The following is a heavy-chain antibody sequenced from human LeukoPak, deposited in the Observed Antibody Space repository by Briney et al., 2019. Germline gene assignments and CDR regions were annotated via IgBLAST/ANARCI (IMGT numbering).Heavy chain of an antibody. J-gene: IGHJ4*02. CDR3: ARGEYGSGNYHIDY. D-gene: IGHD3-10*01. Sequence: GGSLRLSCAASGFTFSTYNMNWVRQAPGKGLEWVSFISGSSSYIYYADSVKGRFTISRDNAKNSLYVQMNSLRAEDTAVYYCARGEYGSGNYHIDYWGQGTLVTVSS. V-gene: IGHV3-21*03. CDR1: GFTFSTYN. CDR2: ISGSSSYI.